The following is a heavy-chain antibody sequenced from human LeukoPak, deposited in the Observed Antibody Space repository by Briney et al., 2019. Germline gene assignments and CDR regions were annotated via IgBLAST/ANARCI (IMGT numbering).Heavy chain of an antibody. D-gene: IGHD6-13*01. CDR2: ISGSGGST. J-gene: IGHJ4*02. V-gene: IGHV3-23*01. CDR1: GFTFSSYG. Sequence: GGSLRLSCAGSGFTFSSYGMHWVRQAPGKGLEWVSGISGSGGSTYYADSVKGRFTITRDNSKNTLYLQMNSLRAEDTAVYYCAILYSSSWYVGYWGQETLVTVSS. CDR3: AILYSSSWYVGY.